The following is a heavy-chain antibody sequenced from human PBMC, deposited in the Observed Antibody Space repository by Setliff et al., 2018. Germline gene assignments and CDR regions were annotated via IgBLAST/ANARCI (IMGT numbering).Heavy chain of an antibody. D-gene: IGHD4-17*01. V-gene: IGHV2-5*01. Sequence: SGPTLVNPTQTPTLTCTFSGFSLSTSGVGVGWIRRPPGKALEWLALIYWNDDKRYSPSLKSRLTITKDTSKNQVVLTMTNMDPVDTATYYCAHKYGDYVRYFQHWGQGTLVTVSS. CDR2: IYWNDDK. CDR3: AHKYGDYVRYFQH. J-gene: IGHJ1*01. CDR1: GFSLSTSGVG.